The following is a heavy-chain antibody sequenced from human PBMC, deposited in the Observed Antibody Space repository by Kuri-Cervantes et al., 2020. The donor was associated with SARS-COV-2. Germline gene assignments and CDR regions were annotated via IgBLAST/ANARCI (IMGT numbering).Heavy chain of an antibody. Sequence: GESLKISCAASGFTFSSYAMSWVRQAPGTGLEWVAVVSYNGTNKYYADSVKGRFTISRDNSRNIVYLQMNSLRPEDTAFYYCTREAYDYNMGFDSWGQGTLVTVSS. D-gene: IGHD4-11*01. CDR3: TREAYDYNMGFDS. V-gene: IGHV3-30-3*01. CDR2: VSYNGTNK. CDR1: GFTFSSYA. J-gene: IGHJ4*02.